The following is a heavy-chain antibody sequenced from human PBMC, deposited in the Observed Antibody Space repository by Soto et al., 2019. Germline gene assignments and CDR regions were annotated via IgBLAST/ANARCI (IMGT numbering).Heavy chain of an antibody. CDR2: IYTDGSRT. Sequence: EVQLVESGGGLVQPGGSLRLSCEASGFTFSSYWMHWVRQAPGKGLVWVSRIYTDGSRTSYADSVRGRFTIPRDNAKNTLYLQMNSLRAEDSAVYYCGRGLQGYYGNDVWGQGTTVTVTS. CDR3: GRGLQGYYGNDV. J-gene: IGHJ6*02. D-gene: IGHD4-4*01. CDR1: GFTFSSYW. V-gene: IGHV3-74*01.